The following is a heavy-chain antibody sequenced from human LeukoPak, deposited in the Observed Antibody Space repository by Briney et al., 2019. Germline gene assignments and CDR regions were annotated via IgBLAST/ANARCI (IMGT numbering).Heavy chain of an antibody. D-gene: IGHD3-22*01. CDR1: GYTFTDYF. CDR2: INPTSGGT. Sequence: ASVKVSCKASGYTFTDYFIHWVRQAPGQGLEWMGWINPTSGGTNYAQNFQGRVTMTRDTSISTAYMELSRLRSDDTAVYYCARDLLMRDSSGYYSVSYYFDYWGQGTLVTVSS. J-gene: IGHJ4*02. V-gene: IGHV1-2*02. CDR3: ARDLLMRDSSGYYSVSYYFDY.